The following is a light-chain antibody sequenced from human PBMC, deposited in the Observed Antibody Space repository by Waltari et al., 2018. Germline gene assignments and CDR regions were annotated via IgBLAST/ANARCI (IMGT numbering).Light chain of an antibody. J-gene: IGLJ2*01. CDR1: RGHSHYA. CDR3: QTWDTDIHVV. Sequence: QLVLTQSPSASASLGASVKLTCTLRRGHSHYAIAWHQQLPKKGPRYMINLTVYGSHTKGDGIPDRFSGSSSGAERFLTISSLQSEDEGDYYCQTWDTDIHVVFGGGTKLIVL. CDR2: LTVYGSH. V-gene: IGLV4-69*01.